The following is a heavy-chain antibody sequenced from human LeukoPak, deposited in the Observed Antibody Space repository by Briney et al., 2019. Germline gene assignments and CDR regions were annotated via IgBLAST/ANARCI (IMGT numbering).Heavy chain of an antibody. CDR3: ASLYYYDSSGYFDY. CDR1: GGSISSYY. D-gene: IGHD3-22*01. V-gene: IGHV4-59*08. Sequence: SETLSLTCTVSGGSISSYYWSWIRQPPGKGLEWIGYIYYSGSTYYNPSLKSRVTISVDTSKNQFSLKLSSVTAADTAVYYCASLYYYDSSGYFDYWGQGTLVTVSS. CDR2: IYYSGST. J-gene: IGHJ4*02.